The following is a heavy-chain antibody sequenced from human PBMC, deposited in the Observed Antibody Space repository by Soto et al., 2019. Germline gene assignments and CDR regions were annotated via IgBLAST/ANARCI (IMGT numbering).Heavy chain of an antibody. CDR2: IYPGDSDT. D-gene: IGHD3-9*01. J-gene: IGHJ6*02. CDR3: ARHNGDYDILTGSRQYYYYGMDV. V-gene: IGHV5-51*01. CDR1: GYSFTSYW. Sequence: RGESLKISCKGSGYSFTSYWIGWVRQMPGKGLEWMGIIYPGDSDTRYSPSFQGQVTISADKSISTAYLQWSSLKASDTAMYYCARHNGDYDILTGSRQYYYYGMDVWGQGTTVTVSS.